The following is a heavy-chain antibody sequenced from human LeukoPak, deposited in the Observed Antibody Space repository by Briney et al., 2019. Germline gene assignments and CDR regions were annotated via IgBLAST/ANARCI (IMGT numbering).Heavy chain of an antibody. CDR3: AKDQLGYCSGGSCYIES. CDR2: ISGGGGNT. V-gene: IGHV3-23*01. J-gene: IGHJ4*02. D-gene: IGHD2-15*01. Sequence: GGSLRLTCAASGFTFSSYAMSWVRQAPGKGLEWVSGISGGGGNTDFVDSVKGRFTISSDYSKNTLYLQMNSLRVEDTAVCYCAKDQLGYCSGGSCYIESWGQGTLVTVSS. CDR1: GFTFSSYA.